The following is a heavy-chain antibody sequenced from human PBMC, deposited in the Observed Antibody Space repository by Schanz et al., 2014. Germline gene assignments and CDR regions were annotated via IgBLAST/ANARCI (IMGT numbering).Heavy chain of an antibody. V-gene: IGHV3-21*04. CDR1: RIIFGTYS. Sequence: EVQLVESGGGLVKPGGSLRLSCTASRIIFGTYSMNWIRQTPKGLEWVSSINSRSNFIYYADSVKGRFTISRDNAKNSLYLQMNSLRAGDTAVYYCTTYCDGGCAIDNWGQGALVTVSS. D-gene: IGHD6-19*01. J-gene: IGHJ4*02. CDR3: TTYCDGGCAIDN. CDR2: INSRSNFI.